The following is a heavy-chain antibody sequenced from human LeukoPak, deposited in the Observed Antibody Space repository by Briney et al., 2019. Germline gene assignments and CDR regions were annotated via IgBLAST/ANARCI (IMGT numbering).Heavy chain of an antibody. J-gene: IGHJ4*02. CDR2: IYPGDSDT. CDR3: ARQGRGGASGYDFSSGDY. D-gene: IGHD5-12*01. V-gene: IGHV5-51*01. Sequence: GESLKISCKGSGYSFTNYWIGWVRQMPGKGLEWMGIIYPGDSDTRYSPSFQGQVTISADKSISTAYLQWSSLKASDTAMYYCARQGRGGASGYDFSSGDYWGQGTLVTISS. CDR1: GYSFTNYW.